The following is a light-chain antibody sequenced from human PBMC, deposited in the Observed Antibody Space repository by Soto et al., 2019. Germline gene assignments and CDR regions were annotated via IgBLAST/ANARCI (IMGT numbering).Light chain of an antibody. V-gene: IGLV2-8*01. J-gene: IGLJ1*01. CDR1: SSDTGDYNY. CDR2: EVS. CDR3: SSYAGSDNYV. Sequence: QSALTQPPSASGSPGQSVTISCSGTSSDTGDYNYVSWYQQHPGKAPKLMIYEVSKRPSGVPDRFSGPKSGNTASLTVSGLQADDEADYYCSSYAGSDNYVFGTGTKVTVL.